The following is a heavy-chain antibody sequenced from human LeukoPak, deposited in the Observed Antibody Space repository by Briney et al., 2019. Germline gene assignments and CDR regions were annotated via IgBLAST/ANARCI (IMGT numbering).Heavy chain of an antibody. D-gene: IGHD2-21*01. CDR1: GYSFTDYY. V-gene: IGHV1-2*02. Sequence: ASVKVSCKTSGYSFTDYYMHWVRQAPGQGLEWMGWINPNGGGTSSAQKFQGRVTMTRDTSITTVYMEVNWLTSDDTAIYYCARADRLHGGPYLIGPWGQGTLVTASS. J-gene: IGHJ5*02. CDR3: ARADRLHGGPYLIGP. CDR2: INPNGGGT.